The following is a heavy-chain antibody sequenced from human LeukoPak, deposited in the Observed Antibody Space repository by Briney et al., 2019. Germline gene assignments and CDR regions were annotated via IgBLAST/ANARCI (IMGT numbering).Heavy chain of an antibody. CDR2: IYTSGIT. Sequence: PGGSLRLSCAASGFTVSSNYMSWVRQAPGKGLEWVSVIYTSGITYYADSVKGRFTFSRDNSKNTLYLQMNSLRAEDTAVYYCARGFFRSSWHPNFDYWGQGTLVTVSS. CDR3: ARGFFRSSWHPNFDY. J-gene: IGHJ4*02. V-gene: IGHV3-53*01. CDR1: GFTVSSNY. D-gene: IGHD6-13*01.